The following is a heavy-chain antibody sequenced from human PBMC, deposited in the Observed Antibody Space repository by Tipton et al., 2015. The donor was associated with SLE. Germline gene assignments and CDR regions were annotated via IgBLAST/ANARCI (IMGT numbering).Heavy chain of an antibody. CDR2: IYYSGST. CDR1: GGSISSCY. V-gene: IGHV4-31*03. Sequence: LRLSCTVSGGSISSCYWSWIRQHPGKGLEWIGYIYYSGSTYYNPSLKSRVTISVDTSKNQFSLKLSSVTAADTAVYYCARGGGWELWYFDYWGQGTLVTVSS. D-gene: IGHD1-26*01. J-gene: IGHJ4*02. CDR3: ARGGGWELWYFDY.